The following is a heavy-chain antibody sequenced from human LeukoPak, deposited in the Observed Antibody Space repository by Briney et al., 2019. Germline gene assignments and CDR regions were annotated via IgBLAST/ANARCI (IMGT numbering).Heavy chain of an antibody. Sequence: SETLSLTCTVSGYSISSGYYWGWIRQPPGKGLEWIGSIYHSGSTYYNPSLKSRVTISVDTSENQFSLKLSSVTAADTAVYYCARARYDFWSGDYCGQGTLVTVSP. CDR2: IYHSGST. J-gene: IGHJ4*02. CDR1: GYSISSGYY. D-gene: IGHD3-3*01. V-gene: IGHV4-38-2*02. CDR3: ARARYDFWSGDY.